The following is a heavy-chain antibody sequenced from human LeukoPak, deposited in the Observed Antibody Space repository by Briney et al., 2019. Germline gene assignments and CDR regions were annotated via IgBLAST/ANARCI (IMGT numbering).Heavy chain of an antibody. D-gene: IGHD3-3*01. J-gene: IGHJ6*02. CDR3: ARDRRFLEWLPQADAYYYGMDV. Sequence: ASVKVSCKASGYTFTGYYMDWVRQAPGQGLEWMGWINPNSGGTNYAQKFQGRVTMTRDTSISTAYMELSRLRSDDTAVYYCARDRRFLEWLPQADAYYYGMDVWGQGTTVTVSS. CDR2: INPNSGGT. V-gene: IGHV1-2*02. CDR1: GYTFTGYY.